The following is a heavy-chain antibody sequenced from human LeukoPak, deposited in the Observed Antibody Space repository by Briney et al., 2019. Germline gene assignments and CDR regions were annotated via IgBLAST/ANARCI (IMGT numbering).Heavy chain of an antibody. D-gene: IGHD5-18*01. CDR1: GFTFSSYS. J-gene: IGHJ4*02. V-gene: IGHV3-21*01. CDR2: ISSSYI. CDR3: ARGQLWLLMDY. Sequence: GGSLRLSCAASGFTFSSYSMNWVRQAPGKGLEWVSSISSSYIYYADSVKGRFTISRDNAKNSLYLQMNSLRAVDTAVYYCARGQLWLLMDYWGQGTLVTVSS.